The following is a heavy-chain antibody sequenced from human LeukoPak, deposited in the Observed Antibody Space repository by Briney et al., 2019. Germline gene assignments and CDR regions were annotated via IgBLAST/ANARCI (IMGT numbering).Heavy chain of an antibody. Sequence: GGSLRLSCAAYGFTFSGYSMNWVRQAPGKGLEWVSSISSSSSYIYYADSVKGRFTISRDNAKNSLYLQMNSLRAEDTAVYYCARDIILAAAGTYYYYGMGVWGQGTTVTVSS. D-gene: IGHD6-13*01. V-gene: IGHV3-21*01. CDR1: GFTFSGYS. CDR3: ARDIILAAAGTYYYYGMGV. J-gene: IGHJ6*02. CDR2: ISSSSSYI.